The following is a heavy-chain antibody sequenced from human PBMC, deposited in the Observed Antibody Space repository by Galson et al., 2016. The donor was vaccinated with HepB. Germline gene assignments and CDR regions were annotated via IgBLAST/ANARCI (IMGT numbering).Heavy chain of an antibody. CDR1: GGSISNNYW. V-gene: IGHV4-4*02. CDR2: IYPDGRT. Sequence: SETLSLTCAVSGGSISNNYWCNWVRQPPGKGLEWIAEIYPDGRTNYNPSLKSRFTLSVDKSNNQFSLKLTSATAADTAVYYCATAPVGCSWNSCYLHYGGQGTLVTVSS. CDR3: ATAPVGCSWNSCYLHY. J-gene: IGHJ4*02. D-gene: IGHD1/OR15-1a*01.